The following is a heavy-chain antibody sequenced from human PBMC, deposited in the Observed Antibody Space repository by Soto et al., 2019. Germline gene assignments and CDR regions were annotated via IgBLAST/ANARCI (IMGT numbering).Heavy chain of an antibody. V-gene: IGHV3-23*01. Sequence: WWSLRLSCSASVFTFSSYAMSWVRQAPGKGLEWVSAISGSGGSTYYADSVKGRFTISRDNSKNTLYLQMNSLRAEDTAVYYCAKDICGSCYSFDYWGQGTLVTSPQ. D-gene: IGHD2-2*01. CDR3: AKDICGSCYSFDY. CDR1: VFTFSSYA. J-gene: IGHJ4*02. CDR2: ISGSGGST.